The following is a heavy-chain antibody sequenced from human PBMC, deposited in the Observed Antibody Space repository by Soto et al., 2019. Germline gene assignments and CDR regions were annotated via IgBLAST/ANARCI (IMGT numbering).Heavy chain of an antibody. J-gene: IGHJ5*02. CDR1: GFTFSSYT. CDR3: AKDLSGGDP. CDR2: ITGSSGST. D-gene: IGHD2-15*01. Sequence: EVQLLESGGGLVQPGESLRLSCAASGFTFSSYTMSWVRQAPGKGLEWVSSITGSSGSTYYADSVKGRFTISRDNSKNTLYLQMKSMRAEDTALYYCAKDLSGGDPWGQGTLVTVSS. V-gene: IGHV3-23*01.